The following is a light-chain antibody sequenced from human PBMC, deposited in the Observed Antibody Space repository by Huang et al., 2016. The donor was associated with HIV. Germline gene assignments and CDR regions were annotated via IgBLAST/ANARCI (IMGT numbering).Light chain of an antibody. V-gene: IGKV4-1*01. Sequence: DIVMTQSPDSLAVSLGERATINCKSRQSILYSSTNKNYLAWDQQKPGQSPKLLINWAATRESGVPDRFSGSGAGTYFTLTISSLQAEDVAVYYCQQYYSIPLTFGGGTKVEIK. CDR1: QSILYSSTNKNY. CDR3: QQYYSIPLT. J-gene: IGKJ4*01. CDR2: WAA.